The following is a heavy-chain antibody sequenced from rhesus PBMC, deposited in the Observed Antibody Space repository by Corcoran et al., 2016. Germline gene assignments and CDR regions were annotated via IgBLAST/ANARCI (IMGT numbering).Heavy chain of an antibody. CDR3: ASEFVY. V-gene: IGHV4-80*01. J-gene: IGHJ4*01. CDR1: GASISSYW. Sequence: QVQLQESGPGLVKSSETLSLTCAVSGASISSYWWTWIRQPPGKGLEWIGEINGNSGSTDYNPSLKSRVTISKAASKNQFSLKLNSVTAADTAVYYCASEFVYWGQGVLVTVSS. CDR2: INGNSGST.